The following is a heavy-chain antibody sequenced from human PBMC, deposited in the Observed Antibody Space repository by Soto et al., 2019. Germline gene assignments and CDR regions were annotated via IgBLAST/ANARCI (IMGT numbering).Heavy chain of an antibody. J-gene: IGHJ4*02. CDR3: AKGGDYDSSGYYYF. D-gene: IGHD3-22*01. CDR2: ISWNSGSI. Sequence: EVQPVESGGGSVQPGRSLRLSCAVSGFIFDDYAMHWVRQAPGKGLEWVSGISWNSGSIGYADSVKGRFTISRDNAKNSLYLQMNSLRAEDTALYYFAKGGDYDSSGYYYFRGQGTLVTVSS. V-gene: IGHV3-9*01. CDR1: GFIFDDYA.